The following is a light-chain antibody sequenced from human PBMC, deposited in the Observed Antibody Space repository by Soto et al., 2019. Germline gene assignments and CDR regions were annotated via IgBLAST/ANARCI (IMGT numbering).Light chain of an antibody. Sequence: DLQMTQSPSSLSASVGDRVTITCRASQSIASYLNWYQHKPGKAPKLLIYAASTLQSGVPSRFSGSGSGTDFTLTISSLQPEDFATYYCQQSYSSPETFGQGTPVEI. CDR2: AAS. J-gene: IGKJ1*01. CDR1: QSIASY. V-gene: IGKV1-39*01. CDR3: QQSYSSPET.